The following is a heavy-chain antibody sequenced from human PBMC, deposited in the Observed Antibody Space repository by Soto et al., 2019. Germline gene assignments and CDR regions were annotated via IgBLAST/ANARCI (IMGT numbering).Heavy chain of an antibody. CDR2: IYSGGST. CDR1: GFTVSSNY. J-gene: IGHJ3*02. D-gene: IGHD3-9*01. CDR3: ARDQGDILTGAFAI. V-gene: IGHV3-53*04. Sequence: GGSLRLSCAASGFTVSSNYMSWVRQAPGKGLEWVSVIYSGGSTYYADSVKGRFTISRHNSKNTLYLQMNSLRAEDTAVYYCARDQGDILTGAFAIWGQGTMVTVSS.